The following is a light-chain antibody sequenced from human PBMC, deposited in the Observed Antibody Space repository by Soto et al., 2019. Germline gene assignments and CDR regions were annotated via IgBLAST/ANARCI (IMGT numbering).Light chain of an antibody. J-gene: IGLJ3*02. Sequence: QSALTQPPSASGSPGQSVTISCTGTSSDVGGYNYVSWYQQHPGKAPKLMIYKVSKRPSGVPDRSSGSKSGNTASLTVSELQAEDEADYYCSPYARSNKFGVFGGETKLTVL. CDR2: KVS. CDR3: SPYARSNKFGV. V-gene: IGLV2-8*01. CDR1: SSDVGGYNY.